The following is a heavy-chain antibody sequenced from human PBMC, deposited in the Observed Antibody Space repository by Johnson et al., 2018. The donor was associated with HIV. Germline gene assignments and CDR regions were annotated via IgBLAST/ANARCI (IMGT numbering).Heavy chain of an antibody. CDR1: RFSFSSYW. CDR2: INSDGSST. CDR3: ARAPEVRGVDALYV. V-gene: IGHV3-74*02. D-gene: IGHD3-10*01. J-gene: IGHJ3*01. Sequence: MQLVESGGGVVQPGRSLRLSCAASRFSFSSYWMHWVRQAPGKGLVWVSRINSDGSSTNYADSVKGRFTISRDNAKNTLYLQMSSLRAEDTAVYFCARAPEVRGVDALYVWGQGTMVTVSS.